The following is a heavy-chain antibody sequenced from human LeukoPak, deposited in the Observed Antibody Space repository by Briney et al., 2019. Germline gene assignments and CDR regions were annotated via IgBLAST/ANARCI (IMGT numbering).Heavy chain of an antibody. V-gene: IGHV1-69*05. CDR1: GGTFSSYA. CDR2: IIPIFCTT. J-gene: IGHJ6*03. Sequence: GSSVKVSCKASGGTFSSYAISWVRHSPGQGLEWMGGIIPIFCTTNYTQKFQGRVTITTDESTSTAYMELRSLRSEDTAVYYCARSGHYYYYMDVWGKGTTVTVSS. CDR3: ARSGHYYYYMDV.